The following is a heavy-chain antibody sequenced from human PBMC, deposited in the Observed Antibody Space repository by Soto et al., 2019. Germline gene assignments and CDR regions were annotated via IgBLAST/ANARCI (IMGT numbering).Heavy chain of an antibody. CDR3: ARSPLSIAAAGTRSTFDY. CDR2: INPSGGST. Sequence: ASVKVSCKASGYTFTSYYMHWVRQAPGQGLEWMGIINPSGGSTSYAQKFQGRVTMTRDTSTSTVYMELSSLRSEDTAVYYCARSPLSIAAAGTRSTFDYWGQGTLVTVSS. D-gene: IGHD6-13*01. V-gene: IGHV1-46*01. J-gene: IGHJ4*02. CDR1: GYTFTSYY.